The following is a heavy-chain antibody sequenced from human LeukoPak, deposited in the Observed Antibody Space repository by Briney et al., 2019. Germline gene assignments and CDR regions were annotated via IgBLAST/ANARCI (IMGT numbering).Heavy chain of an antibody. Sequence: PGGSLRLSCAASGFTFTVYLIHWVRQAPGKGLEWVAVMSSDGNAMFYADSVKGRFTISRDNSKNTLYLQMNSLRAEDTAVYYCVRESEYYFDHSASFDYWGQGTLVTVSS. D-gene: IGHD3-22*01. CDR1: GFTFTVYL. CDR3: VRESEYYFDHSASFDY. CDR2: MSSDGNAM. J-gene: IGHJ4*02. V-gene: IGHV3-30-3*01.